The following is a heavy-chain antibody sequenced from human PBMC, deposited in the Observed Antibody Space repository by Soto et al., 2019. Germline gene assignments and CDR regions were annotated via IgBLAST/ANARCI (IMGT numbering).Heavy chain of an antibody. J-gene: IGHJ2*01. Sequence: QVQMQESGPGLVKPSETLSLTCTVSGASISSSSNYWGWIRQPPGKELEWIGSLYYNGNTYYNPSLKSRVTLSIGTSKNQFSLNLTSVTAADTAVYYCARVVNDYTSFIDLWGRGALVTVSS. V-gene: IGHV4-39*07. D-gene: IGHD2-2*02. CDR3: ARVVNDYTSFIDL. CDR1: GASISSSSNY. CDR2: LYYNGNT.